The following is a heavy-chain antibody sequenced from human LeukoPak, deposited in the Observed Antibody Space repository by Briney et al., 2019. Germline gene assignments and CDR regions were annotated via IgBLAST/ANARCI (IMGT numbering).Heavy chain of an antibody. D-gene: IGHD3-10*01. V-gene: IGHV6-1*01. CDR3: ARETLMVRGVPSCFDY. CDR1: GDSVSSNSAA. J-gene: IGHJ4*02. Sequence: SQTLSLTCAIPGDSVSSNSAAWNWIRQSPSRGLEWLGRTYYRSKWYNDYAVSVKSRITINPDTSKNQFSLQLNSVTPEDTAVYYCARETLMVRGVPSCFDYWGQGTLVTVSS. CDR2: TYYRSKWYN.